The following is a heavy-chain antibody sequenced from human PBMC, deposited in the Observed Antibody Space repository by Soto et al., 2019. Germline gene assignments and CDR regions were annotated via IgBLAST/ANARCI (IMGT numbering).Heavy chain of an antibody. D-gene: IGHD5-12*01. J-gene: IGHJ6*03. V-gene: IGHV4-59*08. Sequence: SATLSLTCTVSGGSISSYYWSWIRQPPGKGLEWIGYIYYSGSTNYNPSLKSRVTISVDTSKNQFSLKLSSVTAADTAVYYCARQVRYSGYEHYYYYYMDVWGKGTTVTVSS. CDR1: GGSISSYY. CDR2: IYYSGST. CDR3: ARQVRYSGYEHYYYYYMDV.